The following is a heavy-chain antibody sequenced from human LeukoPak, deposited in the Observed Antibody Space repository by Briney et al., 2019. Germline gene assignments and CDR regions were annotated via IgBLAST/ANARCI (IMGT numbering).Heavy chain of an antibody. Sequence: ASVKVSCKASGYTFTSYDINWVRQATGQGLEWMGWMNPNSGNTGYAQKFQGRVTMTRNTSISTAYMELSSLRSEDTAVYYCASGWRKFGELLLYYFDYWGQGTLVTVSS. CDR3: ASGWRKFGELLLYYFDY. CDR1: GYTFTSYD. V-gene: IGHV1-8*01. J-gene: IGHJ4*02. CDR2: MNPNSGNT. D-gene: IGHD3-10*01.